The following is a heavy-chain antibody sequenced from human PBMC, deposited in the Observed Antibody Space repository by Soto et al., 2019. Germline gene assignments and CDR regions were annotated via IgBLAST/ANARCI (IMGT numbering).Heavy chain of an antibody. D-gene: IGHD4-17*01. CDR2: ISGSGGST. CDR3: AKDRLVTVTTFDY. CDR1: GFTLRSYA. V-gene: IGHV3-23*01. Sequence: GSLKLSCAASGFTLRSYAVAGFRQAPGKGLEWVSAISGSGGSTYYADSVKGRFTISRDNSKNTLYLQMNSLRAEDTAVYYCAKDRLVTVTTFDYWGQGTLVTVSS. J-gene: IGHJ4*02.